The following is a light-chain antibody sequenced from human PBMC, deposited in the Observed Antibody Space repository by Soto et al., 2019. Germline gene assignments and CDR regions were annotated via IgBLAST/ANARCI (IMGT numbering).Light chain of an antibody. J-gene: IGLJ1*01. V-gene: IGLV1-40*01. Sequence: QSVLTQPPSVSGAPGQRVTISCTGSNSNIGAGFDVHWYQQFPGRAPKLLIFGNINRPSGVPDRFSGSKSGTSASLAITGLQAEDEADYYCQSFDSSWGYFYVFGTGTKV. CDR2: GNI. CDR1: NSNIGAGFD. CDR3: QSFDSSWGYFYV.